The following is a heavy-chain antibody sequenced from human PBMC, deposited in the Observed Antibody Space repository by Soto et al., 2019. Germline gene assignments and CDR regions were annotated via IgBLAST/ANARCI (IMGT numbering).Heavy chain of an antibody. D-gene: IGHD5-12*01. V-gene: IGHV3-9*01. CDR1: GFTFDDYA. Sequence: GGSLRLSCAASGFTFDDYAMHWVRQAPGKGLEWVSGISWNSGSIGYADSVKGRFTISRDNAKNSLYLQMNSLRAEDTALYYCARIRYPIVATTTYYYGMDVWGQGTTVTVSS. CDR2: ISWNSGSI. J-gene: IGHJ6*02. CDR3: ARIRYPIVATTTYYYGMDV.